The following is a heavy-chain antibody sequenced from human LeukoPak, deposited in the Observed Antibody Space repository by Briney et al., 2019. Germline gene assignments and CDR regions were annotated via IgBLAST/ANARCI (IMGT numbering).Heavy chain of an antibody. D-gene: IGHD5-24*01. Sequence: GRSLRLSCAASGFTFSSYAMHWVRQAPGKGLEWVAVISYDGSNKYYADSVKGRFTISRDNSKNTLYLQMNSLRAEDTAVYYCAKMRFFYNWFDPWGQGTLVTVSS. J-gene: IGHJ5*02. CDR2: ISYDGSNK. CDR1: GFTFSSYA. CDR3: AKMRFFYNWFDP. V-gene: IGHV3-30*18.